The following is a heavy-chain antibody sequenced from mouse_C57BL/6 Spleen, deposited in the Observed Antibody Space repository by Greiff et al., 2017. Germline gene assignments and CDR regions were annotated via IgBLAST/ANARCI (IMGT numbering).Heavy chain of an antibody. D-gene: IGHD3-2*02. CDR3: ASGVRLPYCAMDY. CDR2: IHPNSGST. Sequence: QVQLQQPGAELVKPGASVKLSCKASGYTFTSYWMHWVKQRPGQGLEWIGMIHPNSGSTNYNEKFKSKATLTVDKSSSTAYMQLRSLTSEDSAVYYCASGVRLPYCAMDYWGQGTSVTVSS. CDR1: GYTFTSYW. J-gene: IGHJ4*01. V-gene: IGHV1-64*01.